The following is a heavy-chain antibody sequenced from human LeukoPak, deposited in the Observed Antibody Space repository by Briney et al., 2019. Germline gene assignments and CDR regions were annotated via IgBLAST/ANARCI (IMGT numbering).Heavy chain of an antibody. V-gene: IGHV4-4*02. CDR3: ARLGIAAAGHFDY. Sequence: SSETLSLTCAVSGGSISSSNWWSWVRQPPGKGLEWIGEIYHSGSTNYDPSLKSRVTISVDRSKNQFSLKLSSVTAADTAVYYCARLGIAAAGHFDYWGQGTLVTVSS. D-gene: IGHD6-13*01. J-gene: IGHJ4*02. CDR1: GGSISSSNW. CDR2: IYHSGST.